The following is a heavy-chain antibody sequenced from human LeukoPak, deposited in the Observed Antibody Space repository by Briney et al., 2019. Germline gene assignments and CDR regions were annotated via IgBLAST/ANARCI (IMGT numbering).Heavy chain of an antibody. Sequence: PSETLSLTCTVSGGSISGYFWSWIRQPPRKGLEWIGHIYYSGSTNYNPSLTSRVTISVDTSNNQFSLRLTSVTAADTAVYYCARNLRGGWYYFDYWGQGTLVTVSS. D-gene: IGHD6-19*01. V-gene: IGHV4-59*08. CDR2: IYYSGST. J-gene: IGHJ4*02. CDR1: GGSISGYF. CDR3: ARNLRGGWYYFDY.